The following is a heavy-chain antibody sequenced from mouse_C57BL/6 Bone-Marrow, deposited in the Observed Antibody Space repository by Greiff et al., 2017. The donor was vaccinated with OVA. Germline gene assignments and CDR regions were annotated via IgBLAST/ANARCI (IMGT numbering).Heavy chain of an antibody. CDR2: IYPGSGST. V-gene: IGHV1-55*01. CDR1: GYTFTSYW. Sequence: QVHVKQSGAELVKPGASVKMSCKASGYTFTSYWITWVKQRPGQGLEWIGDIYPGSGSTNYNEKFKSKATLTVDTSSSTAYMQLSSLTSEDSAVYYCARCAVVATRAMDYWGQGTSVTVSS. D-gene: IGHD1-1*01. CDR3: ARCAVVATRAMDY. J-gene: IGHJ4*01.